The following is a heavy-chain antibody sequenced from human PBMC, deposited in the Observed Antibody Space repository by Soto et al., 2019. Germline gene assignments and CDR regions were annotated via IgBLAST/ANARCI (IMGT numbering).Heavy chain of an antibody. CDR1: GDTFTSYA. V-gene: IGHV1-3*01. CDR3: ARDVRRSPSYYMDV. CDR2: INAGNGNT. Sequence: ASVKVSCKAPGDTFTSYAMHWVRHAPGQRLEWMGWINAGNGNTKYSQKFQGRVTITRDTSASTAYMELSSLRSEDTAVYYCARDVRRSPSYYMDVWGKGTTVTVSS. D-gene: IGHD2-8*01. J-gene: IGHJ6*03.